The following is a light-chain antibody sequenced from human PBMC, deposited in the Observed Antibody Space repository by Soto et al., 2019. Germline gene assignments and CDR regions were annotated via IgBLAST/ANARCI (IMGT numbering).Light chain of an antibody. CDR2: GAS. CDR1: QGVSSGY. Sequence: EIVLTQSPGTLSLSPGERATLSCRASQGVSSGYLAWYQQNTGQAPRLLIHGASSRATGIPDRFSGSGFGTDFTLTISRLEPEDFAVYFCQQYGRSPRTFGQGTKVEIK. CDR3: QQYGRSPRT. J-gene: IGKJ1*01. V-gene: IGKV3-20*01.